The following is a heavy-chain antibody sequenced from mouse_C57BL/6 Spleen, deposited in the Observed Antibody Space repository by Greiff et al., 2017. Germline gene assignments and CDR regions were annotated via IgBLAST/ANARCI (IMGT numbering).Heavy chain of an antibody. V-gene: IGHV5-17*01. CDR1: GFTFSDYG. D-gene: IGHD1-1*01. Sequence: EVQGVESGGGLVKPGGSLKLSCAASGFTFSDYGMHWVRQAPEKGLEWVAYISSGSSTIYYADTVKGRFTISRDNAKNTLFLQMTSLRYEDTAMYYCARRATVVAKGWYFDVWGTGTTVTVSS. CDR3: ARRATVVAKGWYFDV. CDR2: ISSGSSTI. J-gene: IGHJ1*03.